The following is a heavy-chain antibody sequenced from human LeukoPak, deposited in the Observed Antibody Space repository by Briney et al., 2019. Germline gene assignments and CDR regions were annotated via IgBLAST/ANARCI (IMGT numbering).Heavy chain of an antibody. V-gene: IGHV3-53*01. CDR3: ARNGYYDSSGYYLFDY. Sequence: PGGSLRLSCAASGFPLSSNYMSWVRQAPGKGLEWVSVIYSGGSTDYADSVKGRFTISRDNSKNTLYLQMNSLRAEDTAVYYCARNGYYDSSGYYLFDYWGQGTLVTVSS. CDR2: IYSGGST. J-gene: IGHJ4*02. D-gene: IGHD3-22*01. CDR1: GFPLSSNY.